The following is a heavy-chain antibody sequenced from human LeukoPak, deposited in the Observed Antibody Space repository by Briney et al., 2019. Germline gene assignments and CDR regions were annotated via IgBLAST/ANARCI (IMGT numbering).Heavy chain of an antibody. CDR1: GGSISSGNYF. V-gene: IGHV4-61*02. CDR3: ARAQWLLDY. CDR2: IYTSGST. D-gene: IGHD5-12*01. J-gene: IGHJ4*02. Sequence: SQTLSLTCTVSGGSISSGNYFWSWIRQPAGKGLEWIGRIYTSGSTNYNPSLKSRVTISVDTSKNQFSLKLSSVTAADTAVYYCARAQWLLDYWGQGTLVTVSS.